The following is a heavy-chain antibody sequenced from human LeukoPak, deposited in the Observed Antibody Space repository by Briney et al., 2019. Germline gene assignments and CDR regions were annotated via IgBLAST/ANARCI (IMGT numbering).Heavy chain of an antibody. CDR3: AKDRLWFGESSWFDP. V-gene: IGHV3-23*01. J-gene: IGHJ5*02. CDR2: ISGSGGST. CDR1: GFIFSSYA. D-gene: IGHD3-10*01. Sequence: PGGSLRLSCAASGFIFSSYAMSWVRQAPGKGLEWVSAISGSGGSTYYADSVKGRFTISRDNSKNTLYLQMNSLRAEDTAVYYCAKDRLWFGESSWFDPWGQGTLVTVSS.